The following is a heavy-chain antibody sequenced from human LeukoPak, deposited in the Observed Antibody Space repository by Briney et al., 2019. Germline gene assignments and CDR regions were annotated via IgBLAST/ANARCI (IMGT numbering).Heavy chain of an antibody. CDR1: GYTFTGYY. CDR2: INPNSGGT. CDR3: ARSEEMATIPLY. J-gene: IGHJ4*02. D-gene: IGHD5-24*01. Sequence: ASVKVSCKASGYTFTGYYMHWVRQAPGQGLEWMGWINPNSGGTNYAQKFQGRVTMTRDTSISTAYMELSRLRSDDTAVYYCARSEEMATIPLYWGQGTPVTVSS. V-gene: IGHV1-2*02.